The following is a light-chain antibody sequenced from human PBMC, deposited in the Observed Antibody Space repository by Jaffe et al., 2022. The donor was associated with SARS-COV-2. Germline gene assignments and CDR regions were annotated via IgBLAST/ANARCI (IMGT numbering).Light chain of an antibody. J-gene: IGLJ3*02. CDR2: RNN. Sequence: QSVLTQPPSASGTPGQRVTISCSGSTSSIGRNYVYWYRQLPGTAPRLLINRNNQRPSGVPDRFSGSKSGTSASLAISGLRSEDEADYYCATWDDSLSAWVFGGGTKLTVL. CDR3: ATWDDSLSAWV. V-gene: IGLV1-47*01. CDR1: TSSIGRNY.